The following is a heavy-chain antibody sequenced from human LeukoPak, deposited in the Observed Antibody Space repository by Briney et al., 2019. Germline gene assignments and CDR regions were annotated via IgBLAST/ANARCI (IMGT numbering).Heavy chain of an antibody. V-gene: IGHV3-7*04. J-gene: IGHJ4*01. CDR3: ARENRWTHFDY. CDR1: GFTFSSYW. D-gene: IGHD2-15*01. CDR2: IKHDGSEK. Sequence: GGSLGLSCVVSGFTFSSYWMSWVRQAPGKGLVWVANIKHDGSEKYYVDSVKGRFTISRDNAKNSLYLQMNSLRAEDTAVYYCARENRWTHFDYWGQGTLVTVSS.